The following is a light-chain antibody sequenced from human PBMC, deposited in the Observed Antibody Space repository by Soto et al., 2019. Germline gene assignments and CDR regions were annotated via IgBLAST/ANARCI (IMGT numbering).Light chain of an antibody. CDR3: QQRSKWPLT. V-gene: IGKV3-11*01. CDR2: DAS. J-gene: IGKJ4*01. CDR1: ESISSY. Sequence: EIVLTQSPATRSLSPGERATLSCRASESISSYLAWYQQRPGQAPSLLIYDASNRATGIPARFSGSGSGTDFTITIDNLEPEDFAVYYCQQRSKWPLTFGGGTKVEI.